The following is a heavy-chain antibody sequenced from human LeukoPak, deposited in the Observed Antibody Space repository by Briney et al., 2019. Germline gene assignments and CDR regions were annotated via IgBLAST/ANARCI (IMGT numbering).Heavy chain of an antibody. Sequence: GGSLRLSCAASGFTFSSYSMNWVRQAPGKGLEWVSSISSSSSYIYYADSVKGRFTISRDNAKNSLYLQMNSLRAEDTAVYYCARDLGRAYYGSGSYDCWGQGTLVTVSS. CDR3: ARDLGRAYYGSGSYDC. CDR1: GFTFSSYS. CDR2: ISSSSSYI. V-gene: IGHV3-21*01. J-gene: IGHJ4*02. D-gene: IGHD3-10*01.